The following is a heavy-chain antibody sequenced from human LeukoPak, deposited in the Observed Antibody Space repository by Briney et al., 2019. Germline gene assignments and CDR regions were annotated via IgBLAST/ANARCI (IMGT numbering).Heavy chain of an antibody. CDR2: ISGSGGTP. D-gene: IGHD4-17*01. Sequence: GRSLRLSCAASGFTFSSYAMSWVRQAPGKGLEWVSTISGSGGTPNYADSVKGRFTISRDNSKNTLYLQMNSLRAEDTAVYYCAKGPYGPFDYWGQGTLVTVSS. CDR1: GFTFSSYA. CDR3: AKGPYGPFDY. V-gene: IGHV3-23*01. J-gene: IGHJ4*02.